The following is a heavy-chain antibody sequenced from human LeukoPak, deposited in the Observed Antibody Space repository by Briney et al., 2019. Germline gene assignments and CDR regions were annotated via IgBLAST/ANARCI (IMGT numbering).Heavy chain of an antibody. D-gene: IGHD3-10*01. J-gene: IGHJ3*02. CDR2: ISWNSGSI. Sequence: PGGSLRLSCAASGFTFDDYAMHWVRQAPGKGLEWVSGISWNSGSIGYADSVKGRFTISRDNAKNSLYLQMNSLRAEDTALYYCAKGYGSGSYMWSAFDIWGQGTMVTVSS. CDR3: AKGYGSGSYMWSAFDI. CDR1: GFTFDDYA. V-gene: IGHV3-9*01.